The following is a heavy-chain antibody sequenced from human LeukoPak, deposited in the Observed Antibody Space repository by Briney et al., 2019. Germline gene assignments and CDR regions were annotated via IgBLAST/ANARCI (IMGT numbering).Heavy chain of an antibody. V-gene: IGHV3-30-3*01. CDR1: GFTFSSYA. Sequence: GGSLRLSCAASGFTFSSYAMHWVRQAPGKGLEWVAVISYDGSNKYYADSVKGRFTISRDNSKNTLYLQMNSLRAEDTAVYYCARGATGGYDFWSGYYMSFDYWGQGTLVTVSS. J-gene: IGHJ4*02. D-gene: IGHD3-3*01. CDR2: ISYDGSNK. CDR3: ARGATGGYDFWSGYYMSFDY.